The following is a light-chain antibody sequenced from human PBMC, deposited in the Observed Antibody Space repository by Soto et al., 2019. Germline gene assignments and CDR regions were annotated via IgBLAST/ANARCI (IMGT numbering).Light chain of an antibody. CDR3: QPAYRFPST. CDR2: TAS. J-gene: IGKJ4*01. CDR1: QGISSW. V-gene: IGKV1-12*02. Sequence: DIQMTQSPSSVSASVGDRVTITCRASQGISSWLGWYQQKPGKAPNLLNHTASSLQSGVPSRFSVSGRGTGFTLTIRGPQPVDVATYDGQPAYRFPSTFGGGTKVEIK.